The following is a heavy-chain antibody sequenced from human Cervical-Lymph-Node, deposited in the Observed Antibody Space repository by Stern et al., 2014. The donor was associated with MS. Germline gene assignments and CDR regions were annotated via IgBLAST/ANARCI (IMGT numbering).Heavy chain of an antibody. CDR1: GYIFTGYY. Sequence: VKLVQSGAEVKKPGASENDSCKDSGYIFTGYYIHWVRQAPGQELERTGLMNANSGGTKYAQNFQGRVTMTRDTSIRTAYMELSGLKSDDTAIYYCARDLIGDGDLSLDNWGQGTLVTVSS. CDR2: MNANSGGT. CDR3: ARDLIGDGDLSLDN. J-gene: IGHJ4*02. D-gene: IGHD7-27*01. V-gene: IGHV1-2*02.